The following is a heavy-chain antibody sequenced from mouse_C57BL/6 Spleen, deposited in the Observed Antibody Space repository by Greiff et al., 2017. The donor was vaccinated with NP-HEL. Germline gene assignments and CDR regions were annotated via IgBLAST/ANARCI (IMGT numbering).Heavy chain of an antibody. CDR1: GYSITNGYY. V-gene: IGHV3-6*01. D-gene: IGHD1-1*01. CDR3: AREFRGDYYGAWFAD. J-gene: IGHJ3*01. Sequence: EVKLEESGPGLVKPSQSLSITCSVTGYSITNGYYWNWIRQFPGNKLEWMGYISYDGSNNYNPSLKNLISITRDTSKNQFFLKLNSVTTEDTATYYCAREFRGDYYGAWFADWGKGTLVTVAA. CDR2: ISYDGSN.